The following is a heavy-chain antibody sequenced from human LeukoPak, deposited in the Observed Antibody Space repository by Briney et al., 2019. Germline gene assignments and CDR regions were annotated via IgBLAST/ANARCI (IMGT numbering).Heavy chain of an antibody. CDR1: GFTFSSYS. Sequence: GGSLRLSCAASGFTFSSYSMNWVRQAPGKGLEWVSSISSSSSYIYYADSVKGRFTISRDNAKNSLYLQMNSLRAEDTAVYHCARGYDSSGYYPYYFDYWGQGTLVTVSS. CDR3: ARGYDSSGYYPYYFDY. D-gene: IGHD3-22*01. CDR2: ISSSSSYI. V-gene: IGHV3-21*01. J-gene: IGHJ4*02.